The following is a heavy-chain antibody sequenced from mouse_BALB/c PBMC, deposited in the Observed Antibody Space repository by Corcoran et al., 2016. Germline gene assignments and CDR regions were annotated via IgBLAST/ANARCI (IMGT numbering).Heavy chain of an antibody. V-gene: IGHV9-3-1*01. CDR3: ARFDDSDGYYAMDY. Sequence: QIQLVQSGPELKKPGETVKISCKASGYTFTNYGMNWVKQAPGKGLKWMGWINTYTGEPTYADDFKGRFAFSLETSASTAYLQINNLKNEDTATYFCARFDDSDGYYAMDYWGQGTSVTVSS. CDR2: INTYTGEP. J-gene: IGHJ4*01. D-gene: IGHD2-4*01. CDR1: GYTFTNYG.